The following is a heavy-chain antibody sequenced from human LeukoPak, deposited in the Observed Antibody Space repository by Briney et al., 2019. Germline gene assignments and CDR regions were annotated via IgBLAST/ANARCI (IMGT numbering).Heavy chain of an antibody. Sequence: SVKVSCKASVGTFSSYAISWVRQAPGQGLEWMGVILPIFGTANYAQKFQGRVTITTDESTSTAYMELSSLRSEDTAVYYCASSPDSSGYYYHGEAFDIWGQGTMVTVSS. D-gene: IGHD3-22*01. V-gene: IGHV1-69*05. CDR2: ILPIFGTA. CDR3: ASSPDSSGYYYHGEAFDI. CDR1: VGTFSSYA. J-gene: IGHJ3*02.